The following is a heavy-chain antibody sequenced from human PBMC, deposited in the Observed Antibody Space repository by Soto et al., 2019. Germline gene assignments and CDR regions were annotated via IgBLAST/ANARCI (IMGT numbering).Heavy chain of an antibody. CDR1: GFTFSSYG. CDR2: ISYDGSNK. Sequence: QVQLVESGGGVVQPGRSLRLSCAASGFTFSSYGMYWVRQAPGKGLEWVAVISYDGSNKYYADSVKGRFTISRDNSKNTLYLQMNSLRAEDTAVYYCAKDVVVGATPGLGDYYYYCGMDVWGQGTTVTVSS. D-gene: IGHD1-26*01. CDR3: AKDVVVGATPGLGDYYYYCGMDV. J-gene: IGHJ6*02. V-gene: IGHV3-30*18.